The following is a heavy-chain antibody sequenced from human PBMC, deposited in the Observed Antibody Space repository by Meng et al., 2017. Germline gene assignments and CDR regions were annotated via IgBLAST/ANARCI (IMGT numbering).Heavy chain of an antibody. Sequence: QMQLQESGPGLVKPSGTLSLTFAVTGGSFSSGNWWGWVRQPPGKGLEWIGEIFHTGNTHYNPSLQSRVSLSIDKSKSQFSLKMISVTAADTAIYYCVNYCSGGKCSPNEKTQHWGQGTLVTVSS. J-gene: IGHJ1*01. CDR2: IFHTGNT. D-gene: IGHD2-15*01. CDR3: VNYCSGGKCSPNEKTQH. CDR1: GGSFSSGNW. V-gene: IGHV4-4*02.